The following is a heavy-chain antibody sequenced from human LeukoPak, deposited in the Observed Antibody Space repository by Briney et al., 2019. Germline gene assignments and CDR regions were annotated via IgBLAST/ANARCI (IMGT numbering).Heavy chain of an antibody. Sequence: SETLSLTCTVSGGSISSSSYYWGWIRQPPGKGLEWIGSIYYSGSTYYNPSLKSRVTISVDTSKNQFSLKLSSVTAADTAVYFCARGSNWFDPWGQGTLVTVSS. V-gene: IGHV4-39*07. CDR1: GGSISSSSYY. CDR2: IYYSGST. J-gene: IGHJ5*02. CDR3: ARGSNWFDP.